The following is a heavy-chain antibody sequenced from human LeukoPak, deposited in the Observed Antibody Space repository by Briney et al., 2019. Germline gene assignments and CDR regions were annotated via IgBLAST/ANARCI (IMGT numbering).Heavy chain of an antibody. Sequence: GGSLRLSCVASGFTFNTYAIHWVRQAPGKGLEWVAVISYDGSNTYYEDSVKGRFTISRDNSKNTLYLQMNSLRAEDMAVYYCARDLSGRYYGAFDIWGQGTMVIVSS. J-gene: IGHJ3*02. D-gene: IGHD3-22*01. V-gene: IGHV3-30-3*01. CDR3: ARDLSGRYYGAFDI. CDR1: GFTFNTYA. CDR2: ISYDGSNT.